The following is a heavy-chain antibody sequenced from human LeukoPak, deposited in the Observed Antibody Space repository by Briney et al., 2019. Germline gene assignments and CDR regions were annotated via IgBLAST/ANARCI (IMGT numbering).Heavy chain of an antibody. V-gene: IGHV3-30*01. D-gene: IGHD5-12*01. Sequence: PGRSLRLSCAASGFTFSSYAMHWVRQAPGKGLEWVAVISYDGSNKYYADSVKGRFTISRDNSKNTLYLQMNSLRAEDTALYYCARERYSGYDRGDLGYWGQGTLVTVSS. J-gene: IGHJ4*02. CDR3: ARERYSGYDRGDLGY. CDR2: ISYDGSNK. CDR1: GFTFSSYA.